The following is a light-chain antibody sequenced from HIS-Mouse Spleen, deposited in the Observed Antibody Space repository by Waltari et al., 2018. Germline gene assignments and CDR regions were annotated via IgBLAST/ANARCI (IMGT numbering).Light chain of an antibody. V-gene: IGLV3-10*01. Sequence: SYDLTQPPSVSVSTGQTARITCSGDALPTKYAYWYQQKSGQAPVLVIYDDSKRPSRIPERFSGSSSATMATLTISGAQVEDEADYYCYSADSSGNHRVFGGGTKLTVL. CDR2: DDS. J-gene: IGLJ2*01. CDR1: ALPTKY. CDR3: YSADSSGNHRV.